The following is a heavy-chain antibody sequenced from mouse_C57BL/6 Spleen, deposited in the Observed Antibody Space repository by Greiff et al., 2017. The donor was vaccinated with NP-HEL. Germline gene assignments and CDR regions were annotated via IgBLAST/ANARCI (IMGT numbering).Heavy chain of an antibody. CDR2: IHPNSGST. CDR1: GYTFTSYW. D-gene: IGHD2-3*01. Sequence: VQLQQPGAELVKPGASVKLSCKASGYTFTSYWMHWVKQRPGQGLEWIGMIHPNSGSTNYNEKFKSKATLTVDKSSSTAYMQLSSLTSEDSAVYYCARWIYDGYYWYFDVWGTGTTVTVSS. J-gene: IGHJ1*03. V-gene: IGHV1-64*01. CDR3: ARWIYDGYYWYFDV.